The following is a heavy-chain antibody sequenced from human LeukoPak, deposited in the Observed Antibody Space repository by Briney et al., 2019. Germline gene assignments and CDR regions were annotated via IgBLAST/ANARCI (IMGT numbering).Heavy chain of an antibody. CDR2: MNNDGSTI. D-gene: IGHD2-2*01. CDR3: ATSWTSYDYFGY. CDR1: GFSFSTYW. Sequence: PGGSLRLSCAGSGFSFSTYWINWVRQAPGKGLVWLSRMNNDGSTITYADSVEGRFTISRDNAKNTFFLQMNSLRAEDTAVYYCATSWTSYDYFGYWGQGALVTVSS. V-gene: IGHV3-74*01. J-gene: IGHJ4*02.